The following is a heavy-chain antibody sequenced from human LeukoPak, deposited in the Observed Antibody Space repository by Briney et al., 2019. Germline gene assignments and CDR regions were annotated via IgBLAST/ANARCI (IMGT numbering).Heavy chain of an antibody. CDR3: ARDRESESDSEGDY. J-gene: IGHJ4*02. Sequence: GGSLRLSCSASGFTFSRFWMSWVRQAPGKGLEYVALIKQGGSEIYHMDSVKGRFTISRDDATNSLYLQMNSLRVEDTALCYCARDRESESDSEGDYWGQGTLVTVSS. CDR1: GFTFSRFW. D-gene: IGHD4-11*01. CDR2: IKQGGSEI. V-gene: IGHV3-7*01.